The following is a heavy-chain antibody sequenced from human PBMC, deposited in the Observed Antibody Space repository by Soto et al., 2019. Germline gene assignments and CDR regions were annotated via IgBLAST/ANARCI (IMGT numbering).Heavy chain of an antibody. Sequence: GASVKVSCKASGYTFTSYGISWVRQAPGQGLEWMGWISAYNGNTNYAQKLQGRVTMTTDTSTSTAYMELRSLRSDDTAVYYCARDLKQYVDYGGTNWFDPWGPGTRVTVSS. J-gene: IGHJ5*02. CDR1: GYTFTSYG. CDR3: ARDLKQYVDYGGTNWFDP. V-gene: IGHV1-18*01. D-gene: IGHD4-17*01. CDR2: ISAYNGNT.